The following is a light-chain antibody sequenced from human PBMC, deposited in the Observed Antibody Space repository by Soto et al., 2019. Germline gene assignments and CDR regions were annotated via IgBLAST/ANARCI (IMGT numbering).Light chain of an antibody. CDR3: QQSYSTLLT. Sequence: DIQMAHSPSSLCASLGDRVTVSCRASQSISSYLNWYQQKPGKAPKLLIYAASSLQSGVPSRFSGSGSGTDFTLTISSLQPEDFATYYCQQSYSTLLTFGGGTKVDIK. J-gene: IGKJ4*01. CDR2: AAS. CDR1: QSISSY. V-gene: IGKV1-39*01.